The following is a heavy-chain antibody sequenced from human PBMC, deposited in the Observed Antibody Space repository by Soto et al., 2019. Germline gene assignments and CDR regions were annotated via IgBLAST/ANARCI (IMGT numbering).Heavy chain of an antibody. CDR1: GDSVSSNSAA. J-gene: IGHJ5*02. V-gene: IGHV6-1*01. CDR2: TYYRSKWYN. Sequence: SQTLSLTCSISGDSVSSNSAAWSWIRQSPSRGLEWQGRTYYRSKWYNDYAVSVKSRITINPDTSKNQFSLQLNSVTPEDTAVYYCARDRVSSGWYNWFDPWGQGTLVTVSS. D-gene: IGHD6-19*01. CDR3: ARDRVSSGWYNWFDP.